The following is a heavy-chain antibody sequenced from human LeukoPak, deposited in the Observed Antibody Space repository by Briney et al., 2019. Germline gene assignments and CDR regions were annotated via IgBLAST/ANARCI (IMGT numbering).Heavy chain of an antibody. V-gene: IGHV1-8*02. Sequence: GASVKVSCKASGYTFTGYYMHWVRQAPGQGLEWMGWMNPNSGNTGYAQKFQGRVTMTRNTSISTAYMELSSLRSEDTAVYYCARGEDYGDYGRSDYWGQGTLVTVSS. CDR2: MNPNSGNT. CDR3: ARGEDYGDYGRSDY. D-gene: IGHD4-17*01. J-gene: IGHJ4*02. CDR1: GYTFTGYY.